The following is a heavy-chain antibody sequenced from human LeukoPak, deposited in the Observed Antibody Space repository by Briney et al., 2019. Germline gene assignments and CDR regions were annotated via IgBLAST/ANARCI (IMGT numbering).Heavy chain of an antibody. CDR2: IYPGDSDT. J-gene: IGHJ3*02. CDR3: AGGAAKLRYFDWLHDAFDI. Sequence: GESLQISCKGSGYSFTSYWSGWVRQMPGKGLEWMGIIYPGDSDTRYSPSLQGQVTISADKSISTAYLQWSSLKASDTAMYYCAGGAAKLRYFDWLHDAFDIWGQGTMVTVSS. D-gene: IGHD3-9*01. V-gene: IGHV5-51*01. CDR1: GYSFTSYW.